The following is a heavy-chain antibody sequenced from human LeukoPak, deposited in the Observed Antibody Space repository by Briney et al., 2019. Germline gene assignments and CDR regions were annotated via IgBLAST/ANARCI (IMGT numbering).Heavy chain of an antibody. V-gene: IGHV3-53*04. D-gene: IGHD4-17*01. CDR1: GYTVSSNY. Sequence: GGSLRLSCAASGYTVSSNYMSWVRQAPGKGLEWVSVIYSGGSTYYADSVKGRFTISRHNSKNTLYLQMNSLRAEDTAVYYCARVPLPVPYGHNTRDDAFDIWGQGTMVTVSS. CDR2: IYSGGST. CDR3: ARVPLPVPYGHNTRDDAFDI. J-gene: IGHJ3*02.